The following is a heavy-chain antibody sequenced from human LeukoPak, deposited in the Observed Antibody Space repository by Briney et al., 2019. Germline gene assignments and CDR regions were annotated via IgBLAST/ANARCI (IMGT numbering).Heavy chain of an antibody. CDR3: AREDVVLVDAVRYYYYGMDV. Sequence: APVKVSCKASGYNFISYYMHWVRQAPGQGREWMGIINPSGGSTSYAQKFQDRVTMTRDTSTSTVYMELSSLKSEDTAVYYCAREDVVLVDAVRYYYYGMDVWGQGTTVTVSS. D-gene: IGHD2-8*01. V-gene: IGHV1-46*01. CDR2: INPSGGST. J-gene: IGHJ6*02. CDR1: GYNFISYY.